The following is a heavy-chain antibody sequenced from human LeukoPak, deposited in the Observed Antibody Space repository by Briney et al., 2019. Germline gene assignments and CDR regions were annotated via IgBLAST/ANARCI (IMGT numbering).Heavy chain of an antibody. CDR3: ARGGVAARGDY. V-gene: IGHV3-48*02. CDR2: ISSGSGSSI. J-gene: IGHJ4*02. CDR1: GFTFSSYS. Sequence: AGGSLRLSRAASGFTFSSYSTNWVRHAPGKGLEWVSYISSGSGSSIYYADSVKGRFSISRDNAKNSLYLQMNSLRDEDTAVYYCARGGVAARGDYWGQGNLVTVSS. D-gene: IGHD3-3*01.